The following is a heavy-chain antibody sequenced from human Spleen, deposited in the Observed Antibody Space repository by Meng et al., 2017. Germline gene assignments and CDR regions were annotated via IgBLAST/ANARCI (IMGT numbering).Heavy chain of an antibody. Sequence: GGSLRLSCAASGFTFNNYEMNWVRQAPGKGLEWVSYISSSGNTIYYADSVKGRFIISRDNAKNSLYLQMNSLRAEDTAVYYCARQEGDSSSWYNEIASDFDYWGQGTLVTVSS. CDR1: GFTFNNYE. J-gene: IGHJ4*02. CDR3: ARQEGDSSSWYNEIASDFDY. V-gene: IGHV3-48*03. D-gene: IGHD6-13*01. CDR2: ISSSGNTI.